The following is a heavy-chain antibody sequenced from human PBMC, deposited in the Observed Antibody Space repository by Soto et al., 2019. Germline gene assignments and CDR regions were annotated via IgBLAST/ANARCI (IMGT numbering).Heavy chain of an antibody. CDR1: GGSFSGYY. Sequence: SETLSLTCAVYGGSFSGYYWSWIRQPPGKGLEWIGEINHSGSTNYNPSLKSRVTISVDTSKNQFSLKLSSVTAADTAVYYCARGPHYYGSGSYSLWFDPWGQGTLVTVSS. V-gene: IGHV4-34*01. J-gene: IGHJ5*02. CDR3: ARGPHYYGSGSYSLWFDP. CDR2: INHSGST. D-gene: IGHD3-10*01.